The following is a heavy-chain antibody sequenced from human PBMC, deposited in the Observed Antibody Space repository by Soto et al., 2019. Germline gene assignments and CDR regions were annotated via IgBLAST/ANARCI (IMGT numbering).Heavy chain of an antibody. V-gene: IGHV4-30-2*01. J-gene: IGHJ4*02. CDR3: ARGGGSDSFDN. Sequence: QLQLHESGSGLVKPSQTLSLTCTVSGASITYGGYSWSWIRQTPGKGLEWIGYINHLETTFYNPYCEGGLTLSIDRAKNHFSLNLNSMSAADRGVYFCARGGGSDSFDNWCQGILVTVSS. CDR1: GASITYGGYS. CDR2: INHLETT. D-gene: IGHD1-26*01.